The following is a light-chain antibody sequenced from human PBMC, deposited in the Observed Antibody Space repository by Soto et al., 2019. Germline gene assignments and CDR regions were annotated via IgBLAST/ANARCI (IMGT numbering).Light chain of an antibody. Sequence: QSALTQPASVSGSPGQSITISCTGSNSDVGAYNYVSWYQQHPGKAPKLIIYEVNNRPSGVSYRFYGSKSGNTASLTISGLQADDEADYYCASYTISSTRVFGGGTKLTVL. CDR1: NSDVGAYNY. J-gene: IGLJ3*02. CDR2: EVN. CDR3: ASYTISSTRV. V-gene: IGLV2-14*01.